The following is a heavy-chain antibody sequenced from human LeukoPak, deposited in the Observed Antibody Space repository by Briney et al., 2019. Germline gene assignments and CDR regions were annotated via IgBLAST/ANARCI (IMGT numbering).Heavy chain of an antibody. D-gene: IGHD3-10*01. J-gene: IGHJ4*02. CDR2: INHSGST. CDR1: GGSFSGYY. CDR3: ARGTSMVRGVIMSY. Sequence: SETLSPTCAVYGGSFSGYYWSWIRQPPGKGLEWIGEINHSGSTNYNPSLKSRVTISVDTSKNQFSLKLSSVTAADTAVYYCARGTSMVRGVIMSYWGQGTLVTVSS. V-gene: IGHV4-34*01.